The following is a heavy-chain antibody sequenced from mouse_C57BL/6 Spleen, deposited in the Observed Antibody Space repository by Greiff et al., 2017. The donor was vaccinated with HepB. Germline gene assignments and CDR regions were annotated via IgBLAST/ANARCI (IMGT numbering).Heavy chain of an antibody. CDR1: GFSLSTSGMG. V-gene: IGHV8-12*01. CDR3: ARSVDSSGYGFAY. J-gene: IGHJ3*01. Sequence: QVTLKVSGPGLLQSSQPLSLTCSFSGFSLSTSGMGVSWIRQPSGKGLEWLAHIYWDDDKRYHPSRKSRLTISKDTSRNQVFLKITSVDTADTATYYCARSVDSSGYGFAYWGQGTLVTVSA. CDR2: IYWDDDK. D-gene: IGHD3-2*02.